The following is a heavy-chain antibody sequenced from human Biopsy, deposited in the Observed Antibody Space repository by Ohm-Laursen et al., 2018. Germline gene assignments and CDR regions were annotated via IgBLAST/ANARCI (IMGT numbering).Heavy chain of an antibody. D-gene: IGHD1-1*01. CDR2: FAPENGKT. V-gene: IGHV1-24*01. CDR3: AADINVWNVNY. J-gene: IGHJ4*02. CDR1: GYAVTEFS. Sequence: ASVKVSCKVSGYAVTEFSMHWVRQAPGKGLEWMEGFAPENGKTIYAQKFQGRVTMTEDTSTDTAYMELSSLRSEDTAVYYCAADINVWNVNYWGQGTPGHRLL.